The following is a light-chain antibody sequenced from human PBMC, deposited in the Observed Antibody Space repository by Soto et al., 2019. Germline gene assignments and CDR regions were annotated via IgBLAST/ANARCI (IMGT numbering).Light chain of an antibody. Sequence: DIQLTQSPSFLSASVGDRVTITCRTSQGLSSYLAWYQQKPGKVPKLLIYAASTLQSGVPSRFSGSGSGTEFTLTISSLQPEDFAIYYCLQLNSFPLTFGGGTKGEIK. CDR3: LQLNSFPLT. V-gene: IGKV1-9*01. J-gene: IGKJ4*01. CDR2: AAS. CDR1: QGLSSY.